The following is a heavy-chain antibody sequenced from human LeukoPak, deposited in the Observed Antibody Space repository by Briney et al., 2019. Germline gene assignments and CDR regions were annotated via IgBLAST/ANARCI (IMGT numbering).Heavy chain of an antibody. Sequence: PSETLSLTCTVSGGSISSYYWSWIRQPPGKGLEWIGYIYYSGSTNYNPSLKSRVTISVDTSKNQFSLKLSSVTAADTAVYYCARHYGSASYYMAWGQGSLVTVSS. D-gene: IGHD3-10*01. J-gene: IGHJ5*02. V-gene: IGHV4-59*08. CDR1: GGSISSYY. CDR2: IYYSGST. CDR3: ARHYGSASYYMA.